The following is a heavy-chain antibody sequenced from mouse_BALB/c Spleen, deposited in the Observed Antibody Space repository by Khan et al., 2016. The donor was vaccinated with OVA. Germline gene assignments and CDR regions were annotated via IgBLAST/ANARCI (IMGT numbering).Heavy chain of an antibody. V-gene: IGHV1S136*01. Sequence: EVQLQQSGPELVKPGASVKMSCKASGYTFTSYVMHWVKQKPGQGLEWIGYISPNNDGSKYNEKFRGKATLPSDKSSSTAYMELSSLPSEDSAVYYCLRSLFYYGSAYEGFAYWGQGTLVTVSA. CDR1: GYTFTSYV. J-gene: IGHJ3*01. D-gene: IGHD1-1*01. CDR3: LRSLFYYGSAYEGFAY. CDR2: ISPNNDGS.